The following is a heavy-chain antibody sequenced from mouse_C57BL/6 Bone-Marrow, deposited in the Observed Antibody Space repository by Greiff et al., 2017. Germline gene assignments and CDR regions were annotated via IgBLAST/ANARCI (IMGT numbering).Heavy chain of an antibody. CDR1: GYAFSSYW. D-gene: IGHD1-1*01. Sequence: QVQLQQSGAELVKPGASVKISCKASGYAFSSYWMNWVKQRPGKGLEWIGQIYPGDGDTNYNGKFKGKATLTADKSSRTAYLQLSSLTSEDPAGYFCARYSSYEFDCWGQGTTLTVSS. J-gene: IGHJ2*01. CDR3: ARYSSYEFDC. V-gene: IGHV1-80*01. CDR2: IYPGDGDT.